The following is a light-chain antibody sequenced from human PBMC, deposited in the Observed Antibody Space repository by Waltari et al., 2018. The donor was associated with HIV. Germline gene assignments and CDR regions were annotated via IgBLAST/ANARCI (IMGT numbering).Light chain of an antibody. V-gene: IGKV1-NL1*01. J-gene: IGKJ2*01. CDR3: QQYYSTPYT. Sequence: DIQMTQSPSSLSASVGDRVTITCRASQGIRNSLAWYQQKPGKAPTLLIYAASKLESGAPSRFSGRGSGTDYTLTRSSLQPEDFATYYCQQYYSTPYTVGQGTNLEIK. CDR1: QGIRNS. CDR2: AAS.